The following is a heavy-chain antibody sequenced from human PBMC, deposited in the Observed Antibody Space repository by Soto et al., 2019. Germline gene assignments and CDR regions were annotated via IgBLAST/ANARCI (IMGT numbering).Heavy chain of an antibody. Sequence: QVQLVQSGAEVKKPGASVKVSCKASGYTFTSYAMHWVRQAPGQRLEWMGWINAGNGNTKYSQKFQGRVTITRDTSASTAYMELSSLRSGDTAVYYCARDFTGSYLGLDYWGQGTLVTVSS. CDR2: INAGNGNT. J-gene: IGHJ4*02. D-gene: IGHD1-26*01. CDR1: GYTFTSYA. CDR3: ARDFTGSYLGLDY. V-gene: IGHV1-3*01.